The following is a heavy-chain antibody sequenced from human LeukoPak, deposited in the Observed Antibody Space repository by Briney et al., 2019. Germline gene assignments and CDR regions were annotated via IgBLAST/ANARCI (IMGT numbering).Heavy chain of an antibody. CDR3: ARVLRAFDI. CDR2: IYHSGST. V-gene: IGHV4-31*03. J-gene: IGHJ3*02. CDR1: GDSVSSGAYS. Sequence: SETLSLTCTVSGDSVSSGAYSWSWIRQEPGKGLEWVGYIYHSGSTYYNPSLKSRVTISLDTSKNQFSLKLSSVTAADTAVYYCARVLRAFDIWGQGTMVTVSS.